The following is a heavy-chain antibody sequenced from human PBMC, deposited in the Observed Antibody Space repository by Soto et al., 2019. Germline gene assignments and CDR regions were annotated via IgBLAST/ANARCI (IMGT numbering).Heavy chain of an antibody. V-gene: IGHV1-8*01. CDR2: MNTNSGNT. CDR1: GYTFTSYD. Sequence: QVQLVQSGAEVKKPGASVKVSCKASGYTFTSYDSNWVRQATGQGLEWMGWMNTNSGNTGYAQKFQGRVTMTRNTSISTAYMALSSLRSEDTAVYYGAREWVRGMDVWGQGTTVTVSS. J-gene: IGHJ6*02. CDR3: AREWVRGMDV. D-gene: IGHD1-26*01.